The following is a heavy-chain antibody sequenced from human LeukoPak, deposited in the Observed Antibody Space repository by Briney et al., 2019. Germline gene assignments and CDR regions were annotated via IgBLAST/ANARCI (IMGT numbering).Heavy chain of an antibody. CDR3: ARSAWSGHYTHDY. CDR2: IFHSGST. V-gene: IGHV4-39*01. J-gene: IGHJ4*02. CDR1: GGSISSSSYY. Sequence: SETLSLTCTVSGGSISSSSYYWGWIRQPPGKGLEWIGSIFHSGSTYYNPSLKSRVTISVDTSKNQFSLNLSSVTAADTAVYYCARSAWSGHYTHDYWGQGTLVTVSS. D-gene: IGHD3-3*01.